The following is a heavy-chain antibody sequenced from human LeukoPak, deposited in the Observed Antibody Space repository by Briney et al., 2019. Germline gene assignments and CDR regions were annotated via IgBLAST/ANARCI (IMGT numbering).Heavy chain of an antibody. V-gene: IGHV4-31*03. D-gene: IGHD3-10*01. CDR3: ARDTSGRFGESPNFDY. CDR1: GGSISSCGYY. J-gene: IGHJ4*02. Sequence: PSETLSLTCTVSGGSISSCGYYWSWIRQHPGKGLKWIGYIYYSGSTYYNPSLKSRVTISVDTSKNQFSLKLSSVTAADTAVYYCARDTSGRFGESPNFDYWGQGTLVTVSS. CDR2: IYYSGST.